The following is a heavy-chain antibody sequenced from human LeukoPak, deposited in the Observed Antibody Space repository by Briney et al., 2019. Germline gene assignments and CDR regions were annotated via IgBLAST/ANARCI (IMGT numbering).Heavy chain of an antibody. Sequence: SETLSLTCTVSGGSVSDGTYYWGWIRQPPGKGLEWIGTIHYSGTTHYNRSLKSRVTLSVDTSKNQFSLRLSSVTAADTAVYYCARRTTESYSDYWGQGTLVTVST. J-gene: IGHJ4*02. V-gene: IGHV4-39*01. D-gene: IGHD1-1*01. CDR2: IHYSGTT. CDR1: GGSVSDGTYY. CDR3: ARRTTESYSDY.